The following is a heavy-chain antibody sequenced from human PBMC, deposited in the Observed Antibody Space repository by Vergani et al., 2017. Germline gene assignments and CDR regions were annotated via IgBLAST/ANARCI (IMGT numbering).Heavy chain of an antibody. J-gene: IGHJ4*01. CDR3: AKVGRSELAATFFPFDY. D-gene: IGHD5-24*01. V-gene: IGHV3-23*01. CDR1: GFTFIIHA. Sequence: EVQLLESGGDLVQPGGSLRLSCAASGFTFIIHAMSWVRQAPGKGLEWVSNISASDRTIHYADSVKGRFTISRDNSKNSLYLHMSSLRPEDTAVYYCAKVGRSELAATFFPFDYWGQGTMVAVSS. CDR2: ISASDRTI.